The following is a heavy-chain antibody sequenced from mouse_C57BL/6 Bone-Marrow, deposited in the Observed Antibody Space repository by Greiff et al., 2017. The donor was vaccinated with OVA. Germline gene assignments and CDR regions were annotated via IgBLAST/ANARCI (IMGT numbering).Heavy chain of an antibody. V-gene: IGHV1-69*01. J-gene: IGHJ2*01. Sequence: QVQLQQPGAELVMPGASVKLSCKASGYTFTSYWMHWVKQRPGQGLEWIGEIDPSDSYTNYNQKFKGKSTLTVDKSSSTAYMQLSSLTSEDSAVYYCARGGTVYYFDDWGQGTTLTVSS. CDR2: IDPSDSYT. CDR1: GYTFTSYW. CDR3: ARGGTVYYFDD. D-gene: IGHD1-1*01.